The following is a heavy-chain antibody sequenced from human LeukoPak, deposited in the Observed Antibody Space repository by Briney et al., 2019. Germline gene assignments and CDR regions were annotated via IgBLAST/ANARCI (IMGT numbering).Heavy chain of an antibody. J-gene: IGHJ4*02. CDR2: IKSKIDGGTT. D-gene: IGHD2-15*01. CDR1: GITFSTAW. V-gene: IGHV3-15*01. Sequence: PGGSLRLSCVVSGITFSTAWKNWVRQAQGQGLEWVGRIKSKIDGGTTDYVAPVKGRFSISRDDSKNTVYLQMNSLKTEDTAVYYCATEGYCSGGSCYSCDYWGQGTLVTVSS. CDR3: ATEGYCSGGSCYSCDY.